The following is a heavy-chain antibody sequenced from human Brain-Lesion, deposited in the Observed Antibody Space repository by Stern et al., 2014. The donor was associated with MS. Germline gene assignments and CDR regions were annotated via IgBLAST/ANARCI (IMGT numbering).Heavy chain of an antibody. CDR2: IWPGDSDT. J-gene: IGHJ4*02. V-gene: IGHV5-51*01. Sequence: EVQLVQSGAEVKKPGESLKISCKGSGYRFNSNWIGWVRQVPGKGPEWMGIIWPGDSDTRYSPSFQGQVTISADKSISTAYLQWSSLQASDTAMYYCARRGDSSSSGFDYWGQGTLVIVSS. CDR3: ARRGDSSSSGFDY. D-gene: IGHD6-6*01. CDR1: GYRFNSNW.